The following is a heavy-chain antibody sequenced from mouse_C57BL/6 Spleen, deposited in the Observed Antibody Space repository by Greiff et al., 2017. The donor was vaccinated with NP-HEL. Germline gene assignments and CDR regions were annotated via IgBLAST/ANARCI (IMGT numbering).Heavy chain of an antibody. V-gene: IGHV1-59*01. CDR2: IDPSDSYT. J-gene: IGHJ4*01. D-gene: IGHD5-1*01. CDR1: GYTFTSYW. CDR3: TRRGVHYAMDY. Sequence: QVQLQQPGAELVRPGTSVKLSCKASGYTFTSYWMHWVKQRPGQGLEWIGVIDPSDSYTNYNQKFKGKSTLTVDTSSSTAYMQLSSLTSEDSAVYYCTRRGVHYAMDYWGQGTSVTVSS.